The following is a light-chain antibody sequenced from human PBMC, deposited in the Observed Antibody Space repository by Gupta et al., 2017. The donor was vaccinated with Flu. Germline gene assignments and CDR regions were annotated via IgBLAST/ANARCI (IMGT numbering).Light chain of an antibody. Sequence: DIVMTQSPLSLPVAPGEPASISCRSSQSLLHTNGYNYLGWYVQKPGQSPQLLIYLASNRASGVPDRFSGSGSSTDFTLKISRVEAEDVGLYYCMQALQTPRYSFGQGTKLEIK. CDR1: QSLLHTNGYNY. J-gene: IGKJ2*03. CDR2: LAS. V-gene: IGKV2-28*01. CDR3: MQALQTPRYS.